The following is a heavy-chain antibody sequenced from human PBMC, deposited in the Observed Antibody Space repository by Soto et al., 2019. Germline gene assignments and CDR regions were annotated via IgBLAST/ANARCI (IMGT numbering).Heavy chain of an antibody. CDR3: AREENMYCSGGSCPLYPHFYGMGV. CDR2: IIPIFGTA. CDR1: GGTFSSYA. J-gene: IGHJ6*02. D-gene: IGHD2-15*01. Sequence: SVKVSCKASGGTFSSYAISWVRQAPGQGLEWMGGIIPIFGTANYAQKSQGRVTITADKSTSTAYMELSSLRSEDTAVYYCAREENMYCSGGSCPLYPHFYGMGVRGQGDSVTVCS. V-gene: IGHV1-69*06.